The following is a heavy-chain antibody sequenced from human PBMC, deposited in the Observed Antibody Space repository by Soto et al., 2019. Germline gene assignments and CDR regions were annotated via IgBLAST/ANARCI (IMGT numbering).Heavy chain of an antibody. CDR2: INSDGSST. CDR1: GFTFSSYW. V-gene: IGHV3-74*01. CDR3: ASPKEYYYDSSGLIDAFDI. Sequence: GGSLRLSCAASGFTFSSYWMHWVRQAPGKGLVWVSRINSDGSSTSYADSVKGRFTISRDNAKNTLYLQMNSLRAEDTAVYYCASPKEYYYDSSGLIDAFDIWGQGTMVTVSS. D-gene: IGHD3-22*01. J-gene: IGHJ3*02.